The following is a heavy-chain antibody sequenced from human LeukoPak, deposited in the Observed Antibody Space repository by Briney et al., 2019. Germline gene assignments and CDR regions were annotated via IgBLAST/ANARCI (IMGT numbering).Heavy chain of an antibody. Sequence: GGSLRLSCAASGFTFSNYGMHWVRQAPGKGLEWVAVIWYDGSDKYHADSVKGRFTISRDNAKNSLYLQMNSLRAEDTAVYYCARENFGSSSDYWGQGTLVTVSS. CDR2: IWYDGSDK. CDR3: ARENFGSSSDY. J-gene: IGHJ4*02. CDR1: GFTFSNYG. V-gene: IGHV3-33*01. D-gene: IGHD6-13*01.